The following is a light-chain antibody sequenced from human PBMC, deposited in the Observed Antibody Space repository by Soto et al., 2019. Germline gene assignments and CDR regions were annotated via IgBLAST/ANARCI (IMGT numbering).Light chain of an antibody. CDR1: QTVNFNY. CDR2: RAS. Sequence: EVVLTQRPGTLSLSPGDRATLSCRASQTVNFNYLAWYQQKPGQAPRLLIYRASQRASAIPDRFSGSGSRADFTLTISRLELDDFSVYYCQHYGSSPGTFGQGTTLDIK. CDR3: QHYGSSPGT. V-gene: IGKV3-20*01. J-gene: IGKJ1*01.